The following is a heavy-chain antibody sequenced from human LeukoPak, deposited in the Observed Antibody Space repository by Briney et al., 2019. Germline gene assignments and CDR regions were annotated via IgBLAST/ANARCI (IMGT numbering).Heavy chain of an antibody. CDR1: GFTFDDYA. CDR2: ISWDGGST. CDR3: AKSHSGYMWWFDP. J-gene: IGHJ5*02. V-gene: IGHV3-43D*03. D-gene: IGHD5-12*01. Sequence: PGGSLRLSCAASGFTFDDYAMHWVRQAPGKGLEWVSLISWDGGSTYYADSVKGRFTISRDNSKNSLYLQMNSLRAEDTALYYCAKSHSGYMWWFDPWGQGTLVTVSS.